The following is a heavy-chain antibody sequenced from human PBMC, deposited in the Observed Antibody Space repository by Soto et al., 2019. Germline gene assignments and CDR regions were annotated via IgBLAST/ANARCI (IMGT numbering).Heavy chain of an antibody. CDR2: IYWNDDK. V-gene: IGHV2-5*01. J-gene: IGHJ4*02. CDR3: ARLGYYDFWSGSGASDY. CDR1: GFSLSTSGVG. D-gene: IGHD3-3*01. Sequence: SGPTLVNPTQTLTLTCTFSGFSLSTSGVGVGWIRQPPGKALEWLALIYWNDDKRYSPSLKSRLTITKDTSKNQVVLTMTNMDPVDTATYYCARLGYYDFWSGSGASDYWGQGTLVTVSS.